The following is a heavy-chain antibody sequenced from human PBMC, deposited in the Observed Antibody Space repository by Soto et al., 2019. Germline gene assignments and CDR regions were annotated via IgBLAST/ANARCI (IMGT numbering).Heavy chain of an antibody. CDR2: IDNAGSSA. J-gene: IGHJ6*02. CDR1: GFTFSIYW. CDR3: TRVGGSVSGMDV. D-gene: IGHD1-26*01. Sequence: EVPLVESGGGLVQPGGSLRLSCAASGFTFSIYWMHWVRQAPGKGPVWVSRIDNAGSSARYADSVKGRFTISRDNAKSTVYLQMNSLRAEDTAVYYCTRVGGSVSGMDVWGQGTTVTVSS. V-gene: IGHV3-74*01.